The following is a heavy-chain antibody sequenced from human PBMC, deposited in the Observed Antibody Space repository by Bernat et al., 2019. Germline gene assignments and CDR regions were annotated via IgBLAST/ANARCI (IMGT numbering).Heavy chain of an antibody. CDR3: ARVAVTGTGGNFDY. D-gene: IGHD1-7*01. Sequence: QVQLQESGPGLVKPSQTLSLTCTVSGGSISSGDYYWSWIRQPPGKGLVWIGYIYYSGSTYYNPFLKSRVTITVDTSKNQFSLNLSSVTAADTAVYYCARVAVTGTGGNFDYWGQGTLVTVSS. J-gene: IGHJ4*02. CDR1: GGSISSGDYY. CDR2: IYYSGST. V-gene: IGHV4-30-4*01.